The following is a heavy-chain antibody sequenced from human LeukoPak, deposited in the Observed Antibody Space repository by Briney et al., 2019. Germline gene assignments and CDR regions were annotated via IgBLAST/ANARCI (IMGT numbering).Heavy chain of an antibody. CDR1: GFTFSSYE. CDR2: ISSSGSTI. D-gene: IGHD3-9*01. Sequence: GGSLGLSCAASGFTFSSYEMNWVRQAPGKGLEWVSYISSSGSTIYYADSVKGRFTISRDNAKNSLYLQMNSLRAEDTAVYYCARGGTILRYFDWLARGAFDIWGQGTMVTVSS. V-gene: IGHV3-48*03. CDR3: ARGGTILRYFDWLARGAFDI. J-gene: IGHJ3*02.